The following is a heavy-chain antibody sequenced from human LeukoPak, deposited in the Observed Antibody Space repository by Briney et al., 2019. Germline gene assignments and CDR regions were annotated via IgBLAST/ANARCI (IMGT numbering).Heavy chain of an antibody. J-gene: IGHJ6*02. CDR1: GGTFSSYA. Sequence: SVKVSCKASGGTFSSYAISWVRQTPGQGLEWMGRIIPILGIANYAQKFQGRVTITADKSTSTAYMELSSLRSEDTAVYYCARGRSVGATYYYYYGMDVWGQGTTVTVSS. CDR2: IIPILGIA. D-gene: IGHD1-26*01. V-gene: IGHV1-69*04. CDR3: ARGRSVGATYYYYYGMDV.